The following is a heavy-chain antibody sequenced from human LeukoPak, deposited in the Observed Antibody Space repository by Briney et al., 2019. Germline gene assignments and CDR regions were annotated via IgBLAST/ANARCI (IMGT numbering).Heavy chain of an antibody. CDR2: IYPTGNT. Sequence: SETLSLTCVVSGGSIRSGNYYWSWIRQPPGKGLEWIGYIYPTGNTYYNPSLKSRVTISVDTSKNQFSLKLSSVTAADTAVYYCARDVCSSTSCFNQVNWFDPWGQGTLVTVSS. D-gene: IGHD2-2*01. J-gene: IGHJ5*02. V-gene: IGHV4-30-2*01. CDR3: ARDVCSSTSCFNQVNWFDP. CDR1: GGSIRSGNYY.